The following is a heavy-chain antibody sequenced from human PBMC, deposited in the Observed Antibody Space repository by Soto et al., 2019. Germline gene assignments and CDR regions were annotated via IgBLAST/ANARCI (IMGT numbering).Heavy chain of an antibody. CDR2: IDYDGTRK. V-gene: IGHV3-30*03. J-gene: IGHJ4*02. CDR3: ATDNWPTPSCCGN. CDR1: GFTFSAHG. D-gene: IGHD2-2*01. Sequence: QVQLVESGGGVVRPGRSLRLSCVGSGFTFSAHGMHWVRQAPGKPLGSVAGIDYDGTRKYYADAVEGRFTNSMDDSQKTLFLQMDGLKDEETVVYYCATDNWPTPSCCGNWGRGTLVMVSS.